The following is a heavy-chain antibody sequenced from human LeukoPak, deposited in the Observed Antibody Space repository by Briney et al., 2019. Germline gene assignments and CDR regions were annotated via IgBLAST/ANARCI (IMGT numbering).Heavy chain of an antibody. D-gene: IGHD5-18*01. V-gene: IGHV4-31*03. CDR3: ARGRSSYGHRDYFDY. CDR1: GGSISSGGYY. CDR2: IYYSGST. J-gene: IGHJ4*02. Sequence: SETLSLTCTVSGGSISSGGYYWSWIRQHPGKGLEWIGYIYYSGSTYYNPSLKSRVTISVDTSKNQFSLKLSSVTAADTAVYYCARGRSSYGHRDYFDYWGQGTLVTVSS.